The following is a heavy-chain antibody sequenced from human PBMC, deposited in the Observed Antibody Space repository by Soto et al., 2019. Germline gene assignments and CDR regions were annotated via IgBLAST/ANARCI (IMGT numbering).Heavy chain of an antibody. Sequence: SGTLSLTCTVSGGSISSGDYYWSWIRQPPGKGLEWIGYIYYSGSTYYNPSLKSRVTISVDTSKNQFSLKLSSVTAADTAVYYCARAIYDFWSGYYNSFDLCGQGTLVTVSS. J-gene: IGHJ5*02. CDR3: ARAIYDFWSGYYNSFDL. CDR1: GGSISSGDYY. D-gene: IGHD3-3*01. V-gene: IGHV4-30-4*01. CDR2: IYYSGST.